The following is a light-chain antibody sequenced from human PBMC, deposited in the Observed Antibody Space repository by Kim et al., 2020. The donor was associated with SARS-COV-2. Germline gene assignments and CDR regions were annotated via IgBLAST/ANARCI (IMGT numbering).Light chain of an antibody. V-gene: IGLV1-40*01. J-gene: IGLJ1*01. CDR3: QSYDNSLRGYV. CDR2: ANN. Sequence: QRVTISCTGNSSNIGAGYDVHWYQQLPGPAPKLLIYANNNRPSGVPDRFSGSKSGTSASLAITGLQAEDEADYYCQSYDNSLRGYVFGTGTKVTVL. CDR1: SSNIGAGYD.